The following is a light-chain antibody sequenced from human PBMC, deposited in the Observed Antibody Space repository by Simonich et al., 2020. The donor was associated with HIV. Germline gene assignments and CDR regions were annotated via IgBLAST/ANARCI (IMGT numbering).Light chain of an antibody. Sequence: SYELTQPPSVSVSPGQTASITCSGDKLGDKYACWYQQKPGQSPVLVIYEDFKRPSGIPERFSGSNSGNTATLTISWTQAMDEADYYCQAWDSSTENLVFGGGTKLTVL. J-gene: IGLJ2*01. CDR3: QAWDSSTENLV. V-gene: IGLV3-1*01. CDR2: EDF. CDR1: KLGDKY.